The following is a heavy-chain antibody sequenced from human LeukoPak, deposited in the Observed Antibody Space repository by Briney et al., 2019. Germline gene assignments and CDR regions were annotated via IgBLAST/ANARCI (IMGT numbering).Heavy chain of an antibody. J-gene: IGHJ5*01. Sequence: PSETLSLTCAVYGGSFSGYYWTWIRQSPGKGLEWIGEVRYSGRTTYNPSLRSRVTISLDTPKNQFSLKLSSVTGADTAVYFCARVRIQWFGELNVPTILDSWGQGTLVTVSS. CDR1: GGSFSGYY. V-gene: IGHV4-34*01. CDR2: VRYSGRT. CDR3: ARVRIQWFGELNVPTILDS. D-gene: IGHD3-10*01.